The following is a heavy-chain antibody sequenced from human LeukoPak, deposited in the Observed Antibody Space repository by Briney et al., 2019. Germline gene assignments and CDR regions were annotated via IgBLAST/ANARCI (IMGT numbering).Heavy chain of an antibody. CDR3: ASAVAGMGDYFDY. D-gene: IGHD6-19*01. J-gene: IGHJ4*02. Sequence: ASVKVSCKASGYTFTSYYMHWVRQAPGQELEWMGIINPSGGSTSYAQKFQGRVTMTRDTSTSTVYMELSSLRSEDTAVYYCASAVAGMGDYFDYWGQGTLVTVSS. V-gene: IGHV1-46*01. CDR2: INPSGGST. CDR1: GYTFTSYY.